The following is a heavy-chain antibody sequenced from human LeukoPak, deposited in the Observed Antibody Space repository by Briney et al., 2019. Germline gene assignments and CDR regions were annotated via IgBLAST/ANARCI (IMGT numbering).Heavy chain of an antibody. Sequence: PGGSLRLSCAASGFTFDDYGRSWVRQAPGKVRECLSGINWNGGSTGYADSVKGRVTLSRDNAKNSLYLQMTRLRADDPAVYYCANDQRRGCSYGFAYWGQATLVTVSS. CDR3: ANDQRRGCSYGFAY. V-gene: IGHV3-20*04. CDR1: GFTFDDYG. CDR2: INWNGGST. J-gene: IGHJ4*02. D-gene: IGHD5-18*01.